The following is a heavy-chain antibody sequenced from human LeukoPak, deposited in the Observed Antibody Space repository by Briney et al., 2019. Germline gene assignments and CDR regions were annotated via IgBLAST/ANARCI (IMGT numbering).Heavy chain of an antibody. Sequence: GGSLRLSCAASGFTFSSYGMHWVRQAPDKGLEWVAFIRYDGSNKYYADSVKGRFTISRDNSKNTLYLQMNSLRAEGTAVYYCARETSLAGYHAEYFQHWGQGTLVTVSS. CDR3: ARETSLAGYHAEYFQH. CDR2: IRYDGSNK. V-gene: IGHV3-30*02. D-gene: IGHD3-9*01. CDR1: GFTFSSYG. J-gene: IGHJ1*01.